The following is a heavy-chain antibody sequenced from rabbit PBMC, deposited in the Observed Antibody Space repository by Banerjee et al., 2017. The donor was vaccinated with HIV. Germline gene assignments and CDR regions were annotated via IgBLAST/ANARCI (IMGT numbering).Heavy chain of an antibody. CDR1: GLDFSRYS. V-gene: IGHV1S45*01. Sequence: QEQLVESGGGLVQPGGSLKLSCKASGLDFSRYSMSWVRQAPGKGLEWIGYIDPVFGSTYYASWVKGRFTISKTSSTTVTLQMTSLTAADTATYFCARGGYTDAYVAYAYAYFNFWGQGTLVTVS. CDR3: ARGGYTDAYVAYAYAYFNF. J-gene: IGHJ4*01. D-gene: IGHD6-1*01. CDR2: IDPVFGST.